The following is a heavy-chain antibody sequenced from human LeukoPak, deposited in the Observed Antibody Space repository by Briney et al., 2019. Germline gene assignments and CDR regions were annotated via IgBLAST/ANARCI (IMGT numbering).Heavy chain of an antibody. Sequence: GGSLRLSCAASGFTFSSYGMHWVRQAPGKGLEWVAFIRYDGSNKYYADSVKGRFTISRDNSKNTLYLQMNSLKTEDTAVYYCTPTRPPSATFDYWGQGTLVTVSS. D-gene: IGHD2-15*01. CDR2: IRYDGSNK. CDR3: TPTRPPSATFDY. CDR1: GFTFSSYG. V-gene: IGHV3-30*02. J-gene: IGHJ4*02.